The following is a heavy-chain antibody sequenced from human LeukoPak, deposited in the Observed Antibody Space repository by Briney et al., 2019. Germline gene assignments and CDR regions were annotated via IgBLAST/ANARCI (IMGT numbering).Heavy chain of an antibody. V-gene: IGHV3-21*01. J-gene: IGHJ2*01. CDR3: ARELMVVAATTFGYFDL. CDR1: GFTFSSDS. D-gene: IGHD2-15*01. CDR2: ISNTSAYI. Sequence: PGGSLRLSCAASGFTFSSDSMHWVRQAPGRGLEWVSSISNTSAYIYYADSVKGRFTISRDNAKNSLYLQMNSLRAEETAVYYCARELMVVAATTFGYFDLCGRGSLVTVSS.